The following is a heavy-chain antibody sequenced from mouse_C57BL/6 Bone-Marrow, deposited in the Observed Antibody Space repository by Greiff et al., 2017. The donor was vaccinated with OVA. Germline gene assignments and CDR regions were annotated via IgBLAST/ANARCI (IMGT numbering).Heavy chain of an antibody. D-gene: IGHD4-1*01. CDR3: ARDNWDWYFDV. V-gene: IGHV7-1*01. J-gene: IGHJ1*03. Sequence: EVKLMESGGGLVQSGRSLRLSCATSGFTFSDFYMEWVRQAPGKGLEWIAASRNKANDYTKEYSASVKGRFIVSRDTSQSILYLQMNALRAEDTAIYYCARDNWDWYFDVWGTGTTVTVSS. CDR2: SRNKANDYTK. CDR1: GFTFSDFY.